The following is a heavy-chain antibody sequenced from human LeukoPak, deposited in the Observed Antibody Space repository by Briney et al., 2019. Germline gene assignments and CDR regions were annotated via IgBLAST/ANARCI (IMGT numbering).Heavy chain of an antibody. Sequence: GGSLRLSCAASGFTFSSYSIYWVRQAPGKGLEWVSYIISTGGTIYYADSVKGRFTISRDNAQNSVYLQMNSLRAEDTAVYYCAKDPPLITMIVVVPFDYWGQGTLVTVSS. D-gene: IGHD3-22*01. CDR3: AKDPPLITMIVVVPFDY. CDR1: GFTFSSYS. CDR2: IISTGGTI. V-gene: IGHV3-48*01. J-gene: IGHJ4*02.